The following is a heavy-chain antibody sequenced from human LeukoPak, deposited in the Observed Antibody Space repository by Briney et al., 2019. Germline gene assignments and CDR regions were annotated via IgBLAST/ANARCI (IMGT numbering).Heavy chain of an antibody. D-gene: IGHD3-10*01. CDR2: IYSGGST. CDR3: ATGERMVRGDGVDY. J-gene: IGHJ4*02. V-gene: IGHV3-66*01. CDR1: GFTFSNNY. Sequence: PGGSLRLSCAASGFTFSNNYMSWVRQAPGKGLEGVSVIYSGGSTYYSDSVKGRFTISRDNSKNTLYLQINSLRAEDTAVYFCATGERMVRGDGVDYWGQGTLVTVSS.